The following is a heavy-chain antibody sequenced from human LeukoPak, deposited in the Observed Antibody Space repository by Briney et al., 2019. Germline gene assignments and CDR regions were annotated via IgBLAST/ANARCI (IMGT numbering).Heavy chain of an antibody. CDR1: GYIFTGYL. D-gene: IGHD2-15*01. J-gene: IGHJ3*01. CDR3: ARSCEDPLYSDGFEF. Sequence: GASVKVSCKASGYIFTGYLMHWVRQAPGQGLEWMGWINPDSGGANNAQKFQGRVTMTRDTSISTAYMELSRLRSDDTAVYYCARSCEDPLYSDGFEFWGQGTMVIVSS. V-gene: IGHV1-2*02. CDR2: INPDSGGA.